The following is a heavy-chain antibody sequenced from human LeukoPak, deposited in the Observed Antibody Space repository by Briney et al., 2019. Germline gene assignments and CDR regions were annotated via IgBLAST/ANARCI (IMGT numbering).Heavy chain of an antibody. CDR2: LYNGGGA. J-gene: IGHJ4*02. CDR1: GFTVSSNS. Sequence: PGGSLRLSCAASGFTVSSNSMTWVRHAPGKGLEWVSILYNGGGANYADSVKGRFTISRDNSRNTLFLQINSLRAEATAVYYCARRDTTGWYHHFDYWGQGTLVTVSS. D-gene: IGHD6-19*01. V-gene: IGHV3-53*01. CDR3: ARRDTTGWYHHFDY.